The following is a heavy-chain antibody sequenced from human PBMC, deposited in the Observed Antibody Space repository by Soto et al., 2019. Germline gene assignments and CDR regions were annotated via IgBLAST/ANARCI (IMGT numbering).Heavy chain of an antibody. V-gene: IGHV4-30-4*01. CDR3: ASASLFGMDA. CDR1: GCFIISVDYY. Sequence: PSATLPLPCSFSGCFIISVDYYWIWIRQPPGKGLEWIGNIYYSGNTYYNPSLKSRLIISIDTSKNQFSLKVGSVTAADTAGEDCASASLFGMDAWAKATKFTV. CDR2: IYYSGNT. J-gene: IGHJ6*04. D-gene: IGHD2-21*01.